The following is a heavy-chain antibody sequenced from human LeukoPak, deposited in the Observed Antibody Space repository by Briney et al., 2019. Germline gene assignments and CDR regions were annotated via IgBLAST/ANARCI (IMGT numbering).Heavy chain of an antibody. D-gene: IGHD3-22*01. CDR3: ARGPARYYDSSGYYGTFDY. J-gene: IGHJ4*02. V-gene: IGHV3-48*04. CDR2: ISSSSSTI. Sequence: PGGSLRLSCAASGFTFSSYSMNWVRQAPGKGLEWVSYISSSSSTIYYADSVKGRFTISRDNAKNSLYLQMNSLRAEDTAVYYCARGPARYYDSSGYYGTFDYWGQGTLVTVSS. CDR1: GFTFSSYS.